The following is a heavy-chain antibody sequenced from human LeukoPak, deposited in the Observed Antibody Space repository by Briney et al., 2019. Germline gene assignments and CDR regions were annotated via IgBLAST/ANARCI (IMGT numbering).Heavy chain of an antibody. CDR3: ARVGLGKREFDY. V-gene: IGHV4-61*08. J-gene: IGHJ4*02. Sequence: KPSQTLSLTCTVSGGSISSGDDSWSWIRQPPGKGLEWIGYIYYSGSTNYNPSLKSRVTISVDTSKNQFSLKLSSVTAADTAVYYCARVGLGKREFDYWGQGTLVTVSS. CDR1: GGSISSGDDS. CDR2: IYYSGST. D-gene: IGHD3-16*01.